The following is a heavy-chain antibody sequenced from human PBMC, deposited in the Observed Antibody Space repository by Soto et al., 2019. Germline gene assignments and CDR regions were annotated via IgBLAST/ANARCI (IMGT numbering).Heavy chain of an antibody. CDR3: ARVVVVVPAVPYYYGMDV. V-gene: IGHV4-30-4*01. CDR1: GGSISSGDYY. CDR2: IYYSGST. D-gene: IGHD2-2*01. J-gene: IGHJ6*02. Sequence: PSETLSLTCTVSGGSISSGDYYWSWIRQPPGKGLEWIGYIYYSGSTYYNPSLKSRVTISVDTSKNQFSLKLISVTAADTAVYYCARVVVVVPAVPYYYGMDVWGQGTTVTVSS.